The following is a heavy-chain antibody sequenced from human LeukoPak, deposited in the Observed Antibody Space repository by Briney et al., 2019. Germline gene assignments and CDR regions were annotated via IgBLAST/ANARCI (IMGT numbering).Heavy chain of an antibody. CDR2: IKTDGSST. J-gene: IGHJ4*02. V-gene: IGHV3-74*01. D-gene: IGHD1-20*01. CDR3: VAYNWNYPDY. CDR1: GFSFSSYY. Sequence: TGGSLRLSCAASGFSFSSYYMYWVRQAPEKGLVWVSRIKTDGSSTGYADSVKGRFTISRDNAKNTLYLQMNSLRVEDTAVYYCVAYNWNYPDYWGRGTLVTVSS.